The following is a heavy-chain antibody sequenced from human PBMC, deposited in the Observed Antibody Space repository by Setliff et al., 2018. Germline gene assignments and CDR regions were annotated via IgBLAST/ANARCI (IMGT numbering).Heavy chain of an antibody. Sequence: SETLSLTCTVSGGSISGYYWSWVRQSPGKGLEWIAYIYNSGSTNYNPSLKSRVTISVDTSKNQFSLKLSSVTAADTAVYYCARRETYYNFWSGYYAYWGQGTLVTVSS. J-gene: IGHJ4*02. CDR1: GGSISGYY. D-gene: IGHD3-3*01. CDR2: IYNSGST. CDR3: ARRETYYNFWSGYYAY. V-gene: IGHV4-59*12.